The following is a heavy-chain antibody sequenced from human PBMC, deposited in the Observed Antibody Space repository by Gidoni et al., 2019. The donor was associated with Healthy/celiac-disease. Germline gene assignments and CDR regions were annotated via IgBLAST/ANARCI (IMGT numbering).Heavy chain of an antibody. V-gene: IGHV3-30*18. CDR2: ISYDGSNK. J-gene: IGHJ4*02. D-gene: IGHD2-2*01. Sequence: QVQLVESGGGVVQPGRSLRLSCAASGFTFSSYGMHWVRQAPGKGLEWVAVISYDGSNKYYADSVKGRFTISRDNSKNTLYLQMNSLRAEDTAVYYCAKDAGIVVVPAAMEFDYWGQGTLVTVSS. CDR3: AKDAGIVVVPAAMEFDY. CDR1: GFTFSSYG.